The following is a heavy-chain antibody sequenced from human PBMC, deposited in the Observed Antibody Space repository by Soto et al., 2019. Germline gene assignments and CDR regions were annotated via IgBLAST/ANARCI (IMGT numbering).Heavy chain of an antibody. CDR1: GGSISSGDYY. CDR3: ARDSHGDYDYYYYGMGV. J-gene: IGHJ6*02. CDR2: IYYSGST. D-gene: IGHD4-17*01. V-gene: IGHV4-30-4*02. Sequence: SETLSLTCTVSGGSISSGDYYWSWIRQPPGKGLEWIGYIYYSGSTYYNPSLKSRVTISVDTSKDQFSLKLSSVTAADTAVYYCARDSHGDYDYYYYGMGVWGQGTTVTVS.